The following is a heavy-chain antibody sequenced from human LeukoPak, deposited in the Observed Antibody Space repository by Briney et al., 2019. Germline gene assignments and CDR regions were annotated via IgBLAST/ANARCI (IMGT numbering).Heavy chain of an antibody. J-gene: IGHJ4*02. V-gene: IGHV3-23*01. CDR2: ISGSGESI. CDR1: GFTFNKYA. D-gene: IGHD1-26*01. CDR3: AKDFMGLSRFDS. Sequence: GGSLRVSCAASGFTFNKYAMSWVRQAPGKGLEWVSTISGSGESIYYEDSVKGRFTISRDNSKNTLSLQMDNLRAEDTAVYYCAKDFMGLSRFDSWGQGTLVTVSS.